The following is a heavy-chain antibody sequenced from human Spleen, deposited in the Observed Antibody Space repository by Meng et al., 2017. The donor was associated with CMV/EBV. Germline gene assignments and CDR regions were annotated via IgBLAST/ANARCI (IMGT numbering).Heavy chain of an antibody. CDR2: IYYNGNT. CDR3: ALTTDNWFDP. Sequence: CPVSGGSLLLGTYPCAWIRQPPWKGLEWIGGIYYNGNTFYNPSLKSRVTISGDTSKNQFSLKVNSLTAADTAVYYCALTTDNWFDPWGHGTLVTVSS. CDR1: GGSLLLGTYP. J-gene: IGHJ5*02. V-gene: IGHV4-39*07. D-gene: IGHD4-11*01.